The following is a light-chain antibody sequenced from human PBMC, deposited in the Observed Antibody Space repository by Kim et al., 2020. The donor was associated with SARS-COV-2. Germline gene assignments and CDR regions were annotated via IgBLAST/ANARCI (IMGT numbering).Light chain of an antibody. J-gene: IGKJ4*01. CDR2: WAS. CDR3: QQYYSTPPLT. V-gene: IGKV4-1*01. Sequence: TINCKSSQSVLYSSNNKNYLAWYQQKPGQPPKLLIYWASTRESGVPDRFSGSGSGTDFTLTISSLQAEDVAVYYCQQYYSTPPLTFGGGTKLDIK. CDR1: QSVLYSSNNKNY.